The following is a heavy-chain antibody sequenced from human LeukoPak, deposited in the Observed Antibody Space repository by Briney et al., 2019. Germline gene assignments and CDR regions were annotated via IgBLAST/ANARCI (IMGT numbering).Heavy chain of an antibody. J-gene: IGHJ4*02. CDR1: GVTLSSYA. D-gene: IGHD2-15*01. CDR3: ARYYCSGGSCYEY. V-gene: IGHV3-23*01. Sequence: GGSLRLSCAASGVTLSSYAMSWVRQASGKGLEWVSAISGSGGSTYYADSVKGRFTISRDNSKNTLYLQMNSLRAEDTAVYYCARYYCSGGSCYEYWGQGTLVTVSS. CDR2: ISGSGGST.